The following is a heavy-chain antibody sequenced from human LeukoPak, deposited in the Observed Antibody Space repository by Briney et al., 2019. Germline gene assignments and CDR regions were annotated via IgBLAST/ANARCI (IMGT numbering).Heavy chain of an antibody. CDR1: GFTFSGSA. D-gene: IGHD1-26*01. CDR3: TRSALSGSYDY. J-gene: IGHJ4*02. Sequence: PGGSLRLSCAASGFTFSGSAMHWVRQASGKGLEWVGRIRSKANSYATAYAASVKGRFTISRDDSKNTAYLQMSSLKTEDTAVYYCTRSALSGSYDYWGQGTLVTVSS. CDR2: IRSKANSYAT. V-gene: IGHV3-73*01.